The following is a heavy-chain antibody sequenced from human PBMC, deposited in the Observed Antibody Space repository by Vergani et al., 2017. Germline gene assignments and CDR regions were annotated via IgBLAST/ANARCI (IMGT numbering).Heavy chain of an antibody. CDR2: IRYDGSNK. D-gene: IGHD3-10*01. J-gene: IGHJ4*02. CDR3: AKGDPYGSGSYYNVDY. V-gene: IGHV3-30*02. CDR1: GFTFSSYG. Sequence: QVQLVESGGGVVQPGGSLRLSCAASGFTFSSYGMHWVRQAPGKGLEWVAFIRYDGSNKYYADSVKGRFTISRDNSKNTLYLQMNSLRAEDTAVYYCAKGDPYGSGSYYNVDYWGQGTLVTVSS.